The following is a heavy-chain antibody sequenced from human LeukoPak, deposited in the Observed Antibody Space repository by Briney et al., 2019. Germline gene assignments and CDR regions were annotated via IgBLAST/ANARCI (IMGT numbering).Heavy chain of an antibody. CDR2: ISAYNGNT. Sequence: ASVKVSCKASGYTFTGYYMHWVRQAPGQGLEWMGWISAYNGNTNYAQKLQGRVTMTTDTSTSTAYMELSSLTFDDTAIYYCARVGYFYGSGSQTGGYLDYWGQGTLVTVSS. J-gene: IGHJ4*02. CDR3: ARVGYFYGSGSQTGGYLDY. CDR1: GYTFTGYY. V-gene: IGHV1-18*04. D-gene: IGHD3-10*01.